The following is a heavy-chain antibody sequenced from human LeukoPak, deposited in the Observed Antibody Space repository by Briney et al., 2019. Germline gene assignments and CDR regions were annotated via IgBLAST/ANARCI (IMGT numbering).Heavy chain of an antibody. CDR2: ISGSGGST. CDR3: AKAPGLYYYDSSGYLDY. Sequence: GGSLRLSCAASGFTFSSYAMSWVRQAPGKGLEWVSAISGSGGSTYYADSVKGRFTISRDNSKNTLYLQMNSLRAEDTAVYYCAKAPGLYYYDSSGYLDYWGQGTLVTVSS. J-gene: IGHJ4*02. CDR1: GFTFSSYA. V-gene: IGHV3-23*01. D-gene: IGHD3-22*01.